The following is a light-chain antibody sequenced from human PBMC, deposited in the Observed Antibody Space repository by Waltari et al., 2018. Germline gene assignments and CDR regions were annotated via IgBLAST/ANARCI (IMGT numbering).Light chain of an antibody. CDR2: DGS. V-gene: IGKV1-33*01. CDR3: QQYDDLGLS. Sequence: NQLTQSPPPPASAVADKATSTSQASQDITNSYNWYQQKKGKDPKLLIYDGSTLQTGVPSRFSGGEFATEFTLTINSLQPRDIETYYCQQYDDLGLSFCGGTRVEIK. J-gene: IGKJ4*01. CDR1: QDITNS.